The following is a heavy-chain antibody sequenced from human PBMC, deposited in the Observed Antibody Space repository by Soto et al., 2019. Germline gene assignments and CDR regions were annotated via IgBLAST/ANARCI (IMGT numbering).Heavy chain of an antibody. Sequence: VESLKISCKGSGYIFASHWVSCFLQMPDKGLEWIGTIYPGDSDTKYSSAFRGHVTISADTSVSTAYLQWRSLEATDSAIYYCARYSGSYWHYLDFWGQGTLVTVSS. J-gene: IGHJ4*02. V-gene: IGHV5-51*01. CDR2: IYPGDSDT. CDR1: GYIFASHW. CDR3: ARYSGSYWHYLDF. D-gene: IGHD1-26*01.